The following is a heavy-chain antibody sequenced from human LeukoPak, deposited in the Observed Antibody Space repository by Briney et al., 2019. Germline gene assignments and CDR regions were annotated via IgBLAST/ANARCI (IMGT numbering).Heavy chain of an antibody. J-gene: IGHJ6*02. CDR1: GFTFDDYA. V-gene: IGHV3-9*01. Sequence: GGSLRLSCAASGFTFDDYAMHWVRQAPGKGLEWVSGISWNSGSIGYADSVKGRFTISRDNAKNSLYLQMNSLRAEDTALYYCAKDMVVRGVSYGTDVWGQGTTVTVSS. CDR3: AKDMVVRGVSYGTDV. D-gene: IGHD3-10*01. CDR2: ISWNSGSI.